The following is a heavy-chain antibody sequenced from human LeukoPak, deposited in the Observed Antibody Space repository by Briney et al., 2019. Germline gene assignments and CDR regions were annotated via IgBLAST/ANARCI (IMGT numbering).Heavy chain of an antibody. D-gene: IGHD3-3*01. CDR2: IIPIFGTA. CDR1: GGTFSSYA. CDR3: ASGGKERFLEWLFNY. V-gene: IGHV1-69*05. J-gene: IGHJ4*02. Sequence: ASVKVSCKASGGTFSSYAISWVRQAPGQGLEWMGGIIPIFGTANYAQKFQGRVTITTDESTSTAYMELSSLRSEDTAVYYCASGGKERFLEWLFNYWGQGTLVTVSS.